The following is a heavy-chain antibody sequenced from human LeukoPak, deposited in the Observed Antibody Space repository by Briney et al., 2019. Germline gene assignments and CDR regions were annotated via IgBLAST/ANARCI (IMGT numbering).Heavy chain of an antibody. V-gene: IGHV4-4*02. J-gene: IGHJ4*02. CDR2: IYHSGST. CDR1: GGSISSSNW. CDR3: ARVRRFCGGDCYSLGYFDY. D-gene: IGHD2-21*02. Sequence: SETLSLTCAVSGGSISSSNWWSWVRQPPGKGLEWIGEIYHSGSTNYNPSLKSRVTISVDKSKNQFSLKLSSVTAADTAVYYCARVRRFCGGDCYSLGYFDYWSQGTLVTVSS.